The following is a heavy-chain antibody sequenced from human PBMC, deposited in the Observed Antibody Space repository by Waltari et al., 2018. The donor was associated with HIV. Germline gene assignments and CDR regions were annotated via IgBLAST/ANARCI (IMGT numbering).Heavy chain of an antibody. Sequence: QVQLFQSESELKKPGASVKVSCKASGYTFTSNSINWVRQAPGQGLEWMGWIITNTGSPMYAQGFTGRFVFSLDTSVSTAFLQISALKADDTAVYFCARDGGRSRAFDSWGQGTLVTVSS. V-gene: IGHV7-4-1*02. CDR3: ARDGGRSRAFDS. CDR1: GYTFTSNS. D-gene: IGHD3-16*01. CDR2: IITNTGSP. J-gene: IGHJ4*02.